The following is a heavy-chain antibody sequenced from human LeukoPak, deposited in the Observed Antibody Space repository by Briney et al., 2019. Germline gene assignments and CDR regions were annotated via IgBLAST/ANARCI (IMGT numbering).Heavy chain of an antibody. CDR3: ARGGVVPAAFDY. V-gene: IGHV3-7*03. D-gene: IGHD2-2*01. Sequence: PGGSLRLSCAASGFMFSSNWMTWVRQAPGKGLEWVANIKQDGSKKSYVDSVKGRFTISRDNAKNSLYLQMNSLRAEDTAVYYCARGGVVPAAFDYWGQGTLVTVSS. CDR1: GFMFSSNW. CDR2: IKQDGSKK. J-gene: IGHJ4*02.